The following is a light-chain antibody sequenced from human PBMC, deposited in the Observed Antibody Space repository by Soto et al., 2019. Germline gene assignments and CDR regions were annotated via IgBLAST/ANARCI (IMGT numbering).Light chain of an antibody. CDR2: DVK. CDR1: SSDVGGHNS. Sequence: QSALTQPASVSGSPGQSITISCTGSSSDVGGHNSISWYQHHPVKAPKLILYDVKNRPSGVSDRFSGSKSGNTASLTISGLQDEDEADYYCSSYTDSNTVVFGGGTKLTVL. CDR3: SSYTDSNTVV. V-gene: IGLV2-14*03. J-gene: IGLJ2*01.